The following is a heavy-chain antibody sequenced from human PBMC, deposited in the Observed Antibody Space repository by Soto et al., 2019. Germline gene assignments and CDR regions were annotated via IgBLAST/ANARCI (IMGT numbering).Heavy chain of an antibody. V-gene: IGHV4-34*01. CDR2: INHSGST. J-gene: IGHJ6*03. Sequence: QVQLQQWGAGLLKPSETLSLTCAVYGGSFSGYYWSWIRQPPGKGLEWIGEINHSGSTNYNPSLKSRVTISVDTSKNQFSLKLCSVTAADTAVYYCARERGRGYSYGLGGSSDMYVWGKGTSDTVSS. D-gene: IGHD5-18*01. CDR1: GGSFSGYY. CDR3: ARERGRGYSYGLGGSSDMYV.